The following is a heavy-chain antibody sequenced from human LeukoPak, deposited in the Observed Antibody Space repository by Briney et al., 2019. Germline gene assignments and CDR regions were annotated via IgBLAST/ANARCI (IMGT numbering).Heavy chain of an antibody. CDR1: GFTFSSYW. Sequence: GGSLILSCTASGFTFSSYWMSWVRQAPGKGLEWVANIKQDGSAKYYVDSVKDRFTISRDNAKNSLYLQMNSLRAEDTAVYYCAQEHVDSSGYYYVPNWFDPWGQGTLVIVSS. D-gene: IGHD3-22*01. V-gene: IGHV3-7*01. J-gene: IGHJ5*02. CDR3: AQEHVDSSGYYYVPNWFDP. CDR2: IKQDGSAK.